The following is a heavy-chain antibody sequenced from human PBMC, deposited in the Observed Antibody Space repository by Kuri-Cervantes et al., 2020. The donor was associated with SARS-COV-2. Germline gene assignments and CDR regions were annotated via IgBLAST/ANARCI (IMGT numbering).Heavy chain of an antibody. CDR2: IWYDGSNK. CDR3: ARDSMGSGWYYYYYYYGMDV. Sequence: GESLKISCAASGFTFSSYGMHWVRQAPGKGLEWVAVIWYDGSNKYYADSVKGRFTISRDNSKNTLYLQMNSLRAEDTAVYYCARDSMGSGWYYYYYYYGMDVWGQGTMVTVSS. CDR1: GFTFSSYG. D-gene: IGHD6-19*01. V-gene: IGHV3-33*08. J-gene: IGHJ6*02.